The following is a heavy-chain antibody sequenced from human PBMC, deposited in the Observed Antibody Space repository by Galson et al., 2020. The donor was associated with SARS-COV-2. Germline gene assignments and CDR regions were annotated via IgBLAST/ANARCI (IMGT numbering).Heavy chain of an antibody. V-gene: IGHV3-30*04. D-gene: IGHD3-3*01. CDR1: GFSFNDYA. J-gene: IGHJ4*02. CDR3: AGELGDHITILQGGILH. CDR2: ISYDGKNE. Sequence: GGSLRLSCAASGFSFNDYAMYWVRQAPGRGLEWVAVISYDGKNENYADSVQGQFTISRDNSKNTVSLQMNRLRPEDTAVYYCAGELGDHITILQGGILHGGQGTLETVSS.